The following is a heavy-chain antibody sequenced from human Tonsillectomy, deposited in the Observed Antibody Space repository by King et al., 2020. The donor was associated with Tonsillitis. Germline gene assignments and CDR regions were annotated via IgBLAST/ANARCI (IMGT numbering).Heavy chain of an antibody. CDR3: ARVRFLALLVQPFVDY. Sequence: QLQESGPGLVKPSETLSLTCTVSGGSISDNNWSWIRQSPGKGLEWIGYIYSRENRIYNPSLESRVIISLGTSRNQFSLRLSAVSAADTAVYYCARVRFLALLVQPFVDYWGQGTLVTVSP. CDR1: GGSISDNN. J-gene: IGHJ4*02. D-gene: IGHD3-3*01. V-gene: IGHV4-59*01. CDR2: IYSRENR.